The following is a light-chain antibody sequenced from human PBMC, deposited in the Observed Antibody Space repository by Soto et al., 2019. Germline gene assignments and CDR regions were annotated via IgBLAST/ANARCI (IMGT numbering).Light chain of an antibody. J-gene: IGKJ1*01. V-gene: IGKV3-20*01. CDR2: GAS. CDR1: QSVSSSY. CDR3: QQYGSSSWT. Sequence: ELVVKQSPATLSLSTGERATLTCRASQSVSSSYLAWYQQKPGQAPRLLIYGASSRATGIPDRFSGSGSGTDFTLTISRLEPEDFAVYYCQQYGSSSWTFGQGTKVDIK.